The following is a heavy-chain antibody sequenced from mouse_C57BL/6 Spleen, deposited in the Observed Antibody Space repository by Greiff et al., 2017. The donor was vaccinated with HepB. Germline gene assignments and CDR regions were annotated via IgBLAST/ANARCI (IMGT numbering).Heavy chain of an antibody. CDR3: ARVGLRRYYAMDY. J-gene: IGHJ4*01. CDR1: GFTFSDYG. Sequence: EVQLQESGGGLVKPGGSLKLSCAASGFTFSDYGMHWVRQAPEKGLEWVAYISSGSSTIYYADTVKGRFTISRDNAKNTLFLQMTSLRSEDTAMYYCARVGLRRYYAMDYWGQGTSVTVSS. D-gene: IGHD2-4*01. CDR2: ISSGSSTI. V-gene: IGHV5-17*01.